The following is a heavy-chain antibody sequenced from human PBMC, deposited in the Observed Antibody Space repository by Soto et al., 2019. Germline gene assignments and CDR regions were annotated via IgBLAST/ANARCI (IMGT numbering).Heavy chain of an antibody. V-gene: IGHV1-69*13. J-gene: IGHJ5*02. Sequence: SVKVSCKASGGTFSSYAISWVRQAPGQGLEWMGGIIPIFGTANYAQKFQGRATITADESTSTAYMELSSLRSEDTAVYYCARSPTMVRGVIKNWFDPWGQGTLVTVSS. CDR1: GGTFSSYA. CDR2: IIPIFGTA. CDR3: ARSPTMVRGVIKNWFDP. D-gene: IGHD3-10*01.